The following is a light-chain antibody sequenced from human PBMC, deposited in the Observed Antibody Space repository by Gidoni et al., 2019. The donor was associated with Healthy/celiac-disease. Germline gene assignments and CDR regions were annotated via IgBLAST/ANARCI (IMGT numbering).Light chain of an antibody. CDR1: PSVSSY. CDR2: DAS. CDR3: QQRSNWXXYT. V-gene: IGKV3-11*01. J-gene: IGKJ2*01. Sequence: EIVLTQSPATMSLSPGERATLSCRASPSVSSYLHWYQQKPGQAHRLLLYDASNRATGIPARFSGSGSGTDFTLTISSLEPEDFAVYYCQQRSNWXXYTFXXXTKLEXK.